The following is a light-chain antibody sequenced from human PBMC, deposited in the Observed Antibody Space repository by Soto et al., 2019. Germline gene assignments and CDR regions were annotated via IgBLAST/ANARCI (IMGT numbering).Light chain of an antibody. CDR1: QALSSY. Sequence: DIAFTPSPSVLSASVADTVTITCRASQALSSYLAWYQQKPGKAPNLLIYSASTLQSGVPSRFSGSGSETEFSLTIRALQPEDFATYYCQQLSRYPLTFGRGTKVDIK. J-gene: IGKJ4*01. CDR3: QQLSRYPLT. V-gene: IGKV1-9*01. CDR2: SAS.